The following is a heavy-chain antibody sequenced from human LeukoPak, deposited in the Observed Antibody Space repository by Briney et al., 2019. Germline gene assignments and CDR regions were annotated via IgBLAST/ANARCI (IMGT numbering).Heavy chain of an antibody. J-gene: IGHJ5*02. CDR1: GYTFIGYY. CDR2: INPKNGGA. Sequence: ASVKVSCKTSGYTFIGYYMHWVRQAPGHGLEWMGWINPKNGGANYAPSFQGRVTMTRDRSISTVYMELTRLTSDDTAVYYCARASFWESPINWFDPWGQGTLVTVSS. V-gene: IGHV1-2*07. CDR3: ARASFWESPINWFDP. D-gene: IGHD3-16*01.